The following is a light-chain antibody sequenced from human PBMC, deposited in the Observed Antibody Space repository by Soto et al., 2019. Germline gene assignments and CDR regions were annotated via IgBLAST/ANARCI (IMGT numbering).Light chain of an antibody. CDR3: SSYTSSRTHVV. Sequence: QSALTQPASVSGSPGQSITISCTGTSADVGGYTFVSWYQHHPGKAPKLMIYDVSNRPSGVSNRFSGSKSANTASLTISGLQAEDEADYYCSSYTSSRTHVVFGGGTKLTVL. J-gene: IGLJ2*01. CDR1: SADVGGYTF. V-gene: IGLV2-14*03. CDR2: DVS.